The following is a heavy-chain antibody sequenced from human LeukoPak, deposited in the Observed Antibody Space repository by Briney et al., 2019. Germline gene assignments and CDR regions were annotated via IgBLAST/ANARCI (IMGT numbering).Heavy chain of an antibody. V-gene: IGHV4-59*01. CDR2: IYYSGST. CDR1: GGSISSYY. J-gene: IGHJ6*04. CDR3: ARVNSYYDILAGYYKPAYYYYGMDV. D-gene: IGHD3-9*01. Sequence: SETLSLTCTVSGGSISSYYWSWIRQPPGKGLEWIGYIYYSGSTNYNPSLKSRVTISVDTSKNQFSLKLSSVTAADTAVYYCARVNSYYDILAGYYKPAYYYYGMDVWGKGTTVTVSS.